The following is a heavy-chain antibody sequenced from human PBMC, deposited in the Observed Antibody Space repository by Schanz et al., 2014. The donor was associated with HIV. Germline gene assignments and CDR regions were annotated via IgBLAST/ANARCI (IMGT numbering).Heavy chain of an antibody. CDR3: ASDLSVYSSSSSV. D-gene: IGHD6-13*01. J-gene: IGHJ6*02. CDR1: GYTFTIYD. Sequence: QVQLVQSGAEVKKPGASVKVSCKASGYTFTIYDINWVRQATGQGLEWMGWMNPNSGNTGYAEKFQGRLTMTRNTSISTAYMELSRLRSDDTAVYYCASDLSVYSSSSSVWGQGTTVTVSS. V-gene: IGHV1-8*01. CDR2: MNPNSGNT.